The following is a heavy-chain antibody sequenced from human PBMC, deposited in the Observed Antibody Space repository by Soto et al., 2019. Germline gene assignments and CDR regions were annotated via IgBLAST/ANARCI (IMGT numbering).Heavy chain of an antibody. Sequence: GGSLRLSCAASGFTVSSNYMSWVRQAPGKGLEWVSVIYSGGSTYYADSVKGRFTISRDNSKNTLYLQMNSLRAEDTAVYYCASTSNIVAMHDYWGQGTLVTVSS. V-gene: IGHV3-53*01. D-gene: IGHD5-12*01. CDR1: GFTVSSNY. J-gene: IGHJ4*02. CDR2: IYSGGST. CDR3: ASTSNIVAMHDY.